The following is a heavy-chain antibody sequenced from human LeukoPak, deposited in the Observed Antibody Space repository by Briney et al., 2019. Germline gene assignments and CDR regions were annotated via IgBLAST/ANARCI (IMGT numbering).Heavy chain of an antibody. V-gene: IGHV3-15*01. CDR2: IKSKTDGETT. D-gene: IGHD5-24*01. CDR1: GFTFRNVW. J-gene: IGHJ4*02. CDR3: STVLNGDTDY. Sequence: GGSLRLSSAASGFTFRNVWISWVRQAPGKGLEWVGRIKSKTDGETTQYAAPVKGRFTISRDDSRNTLYLQMDSLTTGDTAVYYCSTVLNGDTDYWGRGALVTVSS.